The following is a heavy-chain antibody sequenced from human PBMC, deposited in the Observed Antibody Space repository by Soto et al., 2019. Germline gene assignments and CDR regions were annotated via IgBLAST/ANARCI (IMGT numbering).Heavy chain of an antibody. CDR2: VSANSDYI. Sequence: EVQLVESGGGLVQPGRSLRLSCVASGFRFGDYAMHWVRQAPGKGLEWVSGVSANSDYIAYADSVKGRFTISRDNAKDCLYLQMNSLGTEDTAFYSCAKVFSYGDYRYYFNYWGQGTLVTVPS. CDR3: AKVFSYGDYRYYFNY. CDR1: GFRFGDYA. V-gene: IGHV3-9*01. D-gene: IGHD4-17*01. J-gene: IGHJ4*02.